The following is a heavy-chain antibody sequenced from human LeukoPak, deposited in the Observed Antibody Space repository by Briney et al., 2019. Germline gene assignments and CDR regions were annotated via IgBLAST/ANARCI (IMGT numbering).Heavy chain of an antibody. CDR3: AKTWRGRGYYGYGPSEYFYYMDV. J-gene: IGHJ6*03. Sequence: PGQSLRLSCDASGFSMYTYTMYWVRQAPGQGLEWVSGIRNSDGMTYYADSVRGRFAISTDNSKNTLWLQMNSLKGEDTAVYYCAKTWRGRGYYGYGPSEYFYYMDVWGKGTTVTISS. CDR2: IRNSDGMT. CDR1: GFSMYTYT. V-gene: IGHV3-23*01. D-gene: IGHD3-10*01.